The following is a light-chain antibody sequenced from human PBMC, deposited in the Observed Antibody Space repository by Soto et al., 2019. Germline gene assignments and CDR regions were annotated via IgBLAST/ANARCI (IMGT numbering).Light chain of an antibody. Sequence: QSALTQPASVSGSPGQSITISCTGTSSDVGGYNYVSWYQQHPGKAPKLMIYDVSSRPSGVSNRFSGSKSGTTASLTISGLQAEDEGDYYCSSYTSSSTLGVFGGGTKLTVL. CDR2: DVS. J-gene: IGLJ2*01. V-gene: IGLV2-14*03. CDR3: SSYTSSSTLGV. CDR1: SSDVGGYNY.